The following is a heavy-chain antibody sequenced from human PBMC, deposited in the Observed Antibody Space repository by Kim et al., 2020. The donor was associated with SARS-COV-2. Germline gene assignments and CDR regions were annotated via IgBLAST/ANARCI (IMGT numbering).Heavy chain of an antibody. CDR2: NK. V-gene: IGHV3-33*01. D-gene: IGHD2-15*01. Sequence: NKYYADSVKGRFTISRDNSKNTLYLQMNSLRAEDTAVYYCARGLRMLFDYWGQGTLVTVSS. CDR3: ARGLRMLFDY. J-gene: IGHJ4*02.